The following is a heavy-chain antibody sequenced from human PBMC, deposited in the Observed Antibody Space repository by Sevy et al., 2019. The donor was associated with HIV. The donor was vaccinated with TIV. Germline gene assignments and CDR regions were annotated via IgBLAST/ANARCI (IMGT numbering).Heavy chain of an antibody. CDR3: ARDLRRWGNAPPLDY. J-gene: IGHJ4*02. Sequence: ASVKVSCKASGYTFTGYYMHWVRQAPGQGLEWMGWINPNSGGTNYAQKFQGRVTMTRDTSISTAYMELSRLRSDDTAVYYWARDLRRWGNAPPLDYWGQGTLVTVSS. CDR1: GYTFTGYY. V-gene: IGHV1-2*02. D-gene: IGHD3-16*01. CDR2: INPNSGGT.